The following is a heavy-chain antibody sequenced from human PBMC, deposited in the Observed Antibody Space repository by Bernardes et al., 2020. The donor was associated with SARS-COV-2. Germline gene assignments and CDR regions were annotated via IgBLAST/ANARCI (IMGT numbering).Heavy chain of an antibody. V-gene: IGHV3-48*01. CDR2: ISSTSGTI. CDR1: GFTFSYYG. J-gene: IGHJ4*02. CDR3: ADGGYSYGPSHF. Sequence: GGSLRLSCAASGFTFSYYGMNWVRQAPGKGLAWVSYISSTSGTISYADSVKGRFTISRDNAKNSLYLQMNSLRVEDTAVYFCADGGYSYGPSHFWGQGALVTVSS. D-gene: IGHD5-18*01.